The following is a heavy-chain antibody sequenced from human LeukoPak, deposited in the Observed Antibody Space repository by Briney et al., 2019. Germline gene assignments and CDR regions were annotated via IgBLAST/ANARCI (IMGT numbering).Heavy chain of an antibody. CDR3: ARRNVLPAY. V-gene: IGHV5-51*01. J-gene: IGHJ4*02. CDR1: GYSFTSFW. D-gene: IGHD2-8*01. Sequence: GESLKISCKTSGYSFTSFWIGWVRQRPGKGLEWMGIIYPGDSDTRYSPSFQGQVTLSADKSINPAYLQWSSMKASDTAMYYCARRNVLPAYWGQGTLVTVSS. CDR2: IYPGDSDT.